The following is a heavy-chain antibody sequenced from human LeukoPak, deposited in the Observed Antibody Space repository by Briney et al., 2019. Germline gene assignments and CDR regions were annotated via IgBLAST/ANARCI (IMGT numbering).Heavy chain of an antibody. CDR1: GGSISSYY. V-gene: IGHV4-59*01. Sequence: PSETLSRTCTVAGGSISSYYWSWIRPPPGKGREWIGYIYYSGSTNYNPFLKSRVTMTTATSTSTAYMELRSLRSADTAVYYCARVRTTQCDYFDYWGQGTLVTVSS. CDR2: IYYSGST. D-gene: IGHD1-14*01. CDR3: ARVRTTQCDYFDY. J-gene: IGHJ4*02.